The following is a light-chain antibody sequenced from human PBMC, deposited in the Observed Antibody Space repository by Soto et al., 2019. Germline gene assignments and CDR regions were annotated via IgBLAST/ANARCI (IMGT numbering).Light chain of an antibody. J-gene: IGKJ2*01. V-gene: IGKV1-5*01. CDR1: QTISTW. CDR2: DAS. CDR3: QQYTNTNNPWM. Sequence: DIQVTQSPPTLSASVGDSVTITCRASQTISTWMAWYQQKPGKAPKLLVYDASTLQSGVASRFSGSGSGTEFTLIISGLQPDDSATYYCQQYTNTNNPWMVGQGTKVDIK.